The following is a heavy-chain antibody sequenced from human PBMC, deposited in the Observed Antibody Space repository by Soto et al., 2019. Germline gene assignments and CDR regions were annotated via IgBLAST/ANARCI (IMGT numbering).Heavy chain of an antibody. CDR1: GFTFSSYA. Sequence: PGGSLRLSCAASGFTFSSYAMSWVRQAPGKGLEWVSAISGSGGSTYYADSVKGRFTISRDNSKNTLYLQMNSLRAEDTAVYYCAKDRPSFPQTYYYDSSGYPNWGDPWGQRTLVTVSS. CDR3: AKDRPSFPQTYYYDSSGYPNWGDP. CDR2: ISGSGGST. D-gene: IGHD3-22*01. J-gene: IGHJ5*02. V-gene: IGHV3-23*01.